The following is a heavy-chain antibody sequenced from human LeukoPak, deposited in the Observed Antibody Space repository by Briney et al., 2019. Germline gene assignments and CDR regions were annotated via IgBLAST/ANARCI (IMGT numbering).Heavy chain of an antibody. D-gene: IGHD1-26*01. CDR3: ARGGGEWELLYTFDY. V-gene: IGHV3-64*01. CDR1: GFTFSSYA. Sequence: GGPLRLSCAASGFTFSSYAMHWVRQAPGKGLEYVSAISSNGGSTYYANSVEGRFTISRDNSKNTLYLQMGSLRAEDMAVYYCARGGGEWELLYTFDYWGQGTLVTVSS. J-gene: IGHJ4*02. CDR2: ISSNGGST.